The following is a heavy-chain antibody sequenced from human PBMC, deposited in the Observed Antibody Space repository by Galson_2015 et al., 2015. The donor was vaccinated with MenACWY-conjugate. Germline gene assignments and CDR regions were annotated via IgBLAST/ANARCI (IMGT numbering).Heavy chain of an antibody. J-gene: IGHJ4*02. V-gene: IGHV3-21*01. CDR2: ITSGSDYI. D-gene: IGHD2/OR15-2a*01. CDR1: GCTFNTYT. Sequence: SLRLSCAASGCTFNTYTMNWVRQAPGEGLEWVSSITSGSDYIYYADSVKGRFTVSRDNAENSLYLQMNSLRPEDTAVYYCAREDLAWAFGLDYWGQGTLVTVSS. CDR3: AREDLAWAFGLDY.